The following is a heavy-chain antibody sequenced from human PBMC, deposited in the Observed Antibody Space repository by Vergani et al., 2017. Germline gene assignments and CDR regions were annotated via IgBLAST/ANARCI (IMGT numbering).Heavy chain of an antibody. D-gene: IGHD6-19*01. CDR2: ISYDGSMK. CDR3: VSDSSPVPYEQYDY. V-gene: IGHV3-30*05. CDR1: EFTFSNYA. J-gene: IGHJ4*02. Sequence: QVQLVESGGGVVQPGRSLRLSCVVSEFTFSNYAIHWVRQAPGKGLEWVTGISYDGSMKYNADSVKGRVTISRDQSNNTLYLQMNSLRPEGTAVYYCVSDSSPVPYEQYDYGGQGTLITVSA.